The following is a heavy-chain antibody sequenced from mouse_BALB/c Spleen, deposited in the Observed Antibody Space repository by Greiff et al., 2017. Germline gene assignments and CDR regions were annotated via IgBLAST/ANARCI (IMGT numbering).Heavy chain of an antibody. CDR1: GYTFTSYV. J-gene: IGHJ2*01. Sequence: EVQLQESGPELVKPGASVKMSCKASGYTFTSYVMHWVKQKPGQGLEWIGYINPYNDGTKYNEKFKGKATLTSDKSSSTAYMELSSLTSEDSAVYYCARDGNYEGFDYWGQGTTLTVSS. CDR2: INPYNDGT. V-gene: IGHV1-14*01. CDR3: ARDGNYEGFDY. D-gene: IGHD2-1*01.